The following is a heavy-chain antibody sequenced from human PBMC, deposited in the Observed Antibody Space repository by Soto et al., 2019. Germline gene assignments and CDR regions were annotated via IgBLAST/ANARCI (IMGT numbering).Heavy chain of an antibody. D-gene: IGHD6-19*01. CDR1: GFTFSSYW. CDR2: IKEDGSEK. CDR3: ARRHSSGWFDGVWYFDL. Sequence: EVQLVESGGGLVQRGGSLRLSCAVSGFTFSSYWMSWVRQAPGKGLEGVANIKEDGSEKHYVDSVKGRFTMPRDNAKTPLFLQMNSLRAEDTAVYFCARRHSSGWFDGVWYFDLWGRGTLVTVSS. J-gene: IGHJ2*01. V-gene: IGHV3-7*01.